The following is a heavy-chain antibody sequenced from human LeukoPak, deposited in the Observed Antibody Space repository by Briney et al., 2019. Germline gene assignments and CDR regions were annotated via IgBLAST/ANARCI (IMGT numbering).Heavy chain of an antibody. CDR3: AKDLEVHCSSTSCSYFDY. CDR2: ISGSGGST. V-gene: IGHV3-23*01. CDR1: GFTFSSYA. Sequence: GGSLRLSCAASGFTFSSYAMSWVRQAPGKGLEWVSAISGSGGSTYYADSVKGRFTISRDNSKNTLYLQMNSLRAEDTVVYYCAKDLEVHCSSTSCSYFDYWGQGTLVTVSS. D-gene: IGHD2-2*01. J-gene: IGHJ4*02.